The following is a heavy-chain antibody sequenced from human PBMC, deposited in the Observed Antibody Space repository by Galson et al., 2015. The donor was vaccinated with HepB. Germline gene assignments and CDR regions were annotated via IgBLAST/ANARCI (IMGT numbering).Heavy chain of an antibody. J-gene: IGHJ2*01. CDR3: AKEGFTGLWYFDL. CDR1: GFTFSSYG. CDR2: IRYDGSNK. Sequence: SLRLSCAASGFTFSSYGMHWVRQAPGKGLEWVAFIRYDGSNKYYADSVKGRFTISRDNSKNTLYLQMNSLRAEDTAVYYCAKEGFTGLWYFDLWGRGTLVSVSS. V-gene: IGHV3-30*02. D-gene: IGHD3-9*01.